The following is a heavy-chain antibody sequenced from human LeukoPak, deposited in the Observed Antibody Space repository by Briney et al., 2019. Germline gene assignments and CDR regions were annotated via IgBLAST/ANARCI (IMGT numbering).Heavy chain of an antibody. D-gene: IGHD6-6*01. CDR1: GGSVIRGGYY. V-gene: IGHV4-61*08. CDR2: VFNSEGT. CDR3: ARGSNYFDY. J-gene: IGHJ4*02. Sequence: SETLSLTCTVSGGSVIRGGYYWSWIRQPPGKRLEWIGYVFNSEGTNYGPSLRSRVTISADTSKNQFSLKLTSVTAADTAIYYCARGSNYFDYWGQGILVTVSS.